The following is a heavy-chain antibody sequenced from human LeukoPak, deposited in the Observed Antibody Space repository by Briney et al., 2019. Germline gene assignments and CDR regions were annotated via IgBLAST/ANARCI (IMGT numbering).Heavy chain of an antibody. J-gene: IGHJ3*02. V-gene: IGHV3-53*04. Sequence: PGGSLRLSCAASGFTVSTNYMSWVRQAPGKGLEWVSVIYSGGSTYYADSVKGRFTISRHNSKNTLYLQMNSLRAEDTAVYYCARVHYDSSGYYSGAFDIWGQGTMVTVSS. CDR3: ARVHYDSSGYYSGAFDI. CDR2: IYSGGST. D-gene: IGHD3-22*01. CDR1: GFTVSTNY.